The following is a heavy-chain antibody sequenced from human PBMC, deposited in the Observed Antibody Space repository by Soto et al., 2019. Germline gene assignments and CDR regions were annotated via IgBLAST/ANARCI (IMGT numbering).Heavy chain of an antibody. CDR3: ARSGLALPYSASHWFDP. Sequence: EVQLVESGGGLVKPGGSLRLSCAASGFTFSTYGMNWVRQAAGKGLEWLSSISDSGHYIYYADSVKGRFTISRDNAKNSLLLQMSSLRGEDTAVYYCARSGLALPYSASHWFDPWGHGTLVTVSS. CDR2: ISDSGHYI. V-gene: IGHV3-21*01. CDR1: GFTFSTYG. D-gene: IGHD3-22*01. J-gene: IGHJ5*02.